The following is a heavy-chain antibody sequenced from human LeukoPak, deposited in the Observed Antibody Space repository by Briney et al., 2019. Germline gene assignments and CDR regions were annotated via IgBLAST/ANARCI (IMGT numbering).Heavy chain of an antibody. CDR2: MNPNSGNT. CDR3: ARAEGYSGYDGLDY. D-gene: IGHD5-12*01. V-gene: IGHV1-8*03. Sequence: ASVKVSCKASGYTFTSYDINWVRQATGQGLEWMGWMNPNSGNTGYAQKFQGRVTITRNTSISTAYMELSSLRSEGTAVYYCARAEGYSGYDGLDYWGQGTLVTVSS. J-gene: IGHJ4*02. CDR1: GYTFTSYD.